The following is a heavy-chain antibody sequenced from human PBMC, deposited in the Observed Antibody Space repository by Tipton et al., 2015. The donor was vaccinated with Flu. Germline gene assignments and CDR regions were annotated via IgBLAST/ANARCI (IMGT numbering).Heavy chain of an antibody. CDR3: ARERRYCSGTSCYGGPYFDY. CDR1: GFTFSDYY. D-gene: IGHD2-2*01. CDR2: ISSSGSTI. Sequence: SLRLSCAASGFTFSDYYMTWIRQAPGKGLEWVSYISSSGSTIYYADSVKGRFTISRDNANNSLYLQMNSLRAEDTAVYYCARERRYCSGTSCYGGPYFDYWGQGTLVTVSS. V-gene: IGHV3-11*01. J-gene: IGHJ4*02.